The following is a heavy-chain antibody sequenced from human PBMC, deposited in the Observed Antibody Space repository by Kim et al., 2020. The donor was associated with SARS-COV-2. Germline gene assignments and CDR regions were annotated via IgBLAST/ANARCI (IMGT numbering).Heavy chain of an antibody. CDR2: ISVTDAI. V-gene: IGHV3-48*02. Sequence: GSLRLSCAASGFTFTTYNMNWVRQAPGKGLEWISYISVTDAIYYADSVKGRFTISRDYAKNSLDLQMNSLRDEDTAVHYCARDWNWGIDVWGQGTLVTVSS. CDR3: ARDWNWGIDV. CDR1: GFTFTTYN. D-gene: IGHD7-27*01. J-gene: IGHJ4*02.